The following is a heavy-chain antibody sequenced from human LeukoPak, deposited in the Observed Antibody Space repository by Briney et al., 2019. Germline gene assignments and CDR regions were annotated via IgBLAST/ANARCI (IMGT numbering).Heavy chain of an antibody. Sequence: SQTLSLTCAISGDSVSSNSAAWNWIRQPPSRGLEWLGRTYYRSKWYNDYAVSVKSRITINPDTSKNQFSLQLNSVTPEDTAVYYCARGIKNDYQRSYYYYYYMDVWGKGTTVTVSS. CDR3: ARGIKNDYQRSYYYYYYMDV. CDR1: GDSVSSNSAA. D-gene: IGHD2-2*01. V-gene: IGHV6-1*01. J-gene: IGHJ6*03. CDR2: TYYRSKWYN.